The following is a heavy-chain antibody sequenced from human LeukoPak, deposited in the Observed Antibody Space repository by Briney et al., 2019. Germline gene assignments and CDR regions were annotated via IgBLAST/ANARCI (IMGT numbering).Heavy chain of an antibody. Sequence: SETLSLTCTVSGGSISSYYWSWIRQPPGKGLEWIGYIYYSGSTNYNPSLKSRVTISVDTSKDQFFLKLSSVTAADTAVYYCARTEVYGGYVGGAFDYWGQGTLVTVSS. CDR3: ARTEVYGGYVGGAFDY. D-gene: IGHD4-17*01. CDR2: IYYSGST. J-gene: IGHJ4*02. CDR1: GGSISSYY. V-gene: IGHV4-59*01.